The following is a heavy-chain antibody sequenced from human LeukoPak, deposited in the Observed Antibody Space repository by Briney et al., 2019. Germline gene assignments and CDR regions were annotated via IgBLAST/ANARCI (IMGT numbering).Heavy chain of an antibody. J-gene: IGHJ3*02. V-gene: IGHV3-23*01. Sequence: PGGSLRLSCGASGFTFSGDAMSWVRQAPGKGLEWVAAISGSGGSTYYADSVKGRFTISRDNSKNTLYLQMNGLRAEDTAVYYCAKGTIAVAGRGCAFDIWGQGTMVTVSS. CDR2: ISGSGGST. CDR3: AKGTIAVAGRGCAFDI. CDR1: GFTFSGDA. D-gene: IGHD6-19*01.